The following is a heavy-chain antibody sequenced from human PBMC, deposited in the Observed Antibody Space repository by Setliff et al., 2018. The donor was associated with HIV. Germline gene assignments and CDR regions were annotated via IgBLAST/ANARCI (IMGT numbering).Heavy chain of an antibody. Sequence: SETLSLTCTVSGGSISTFHWNWIRKPPGKGLEWIAYIYISGTTNYYPTLESRGTISIDTSKNQLSLKLSTVTAADTAVYFCARRRGSSSSCPIDYWGQGTLVTVSS. V-gene: IGHV4-4*09. CDR1: GGSISTFH. J-gene: IGHJ4*02. D-gene: IGHD6-13*01. CDR2: IYISGTT. CDR3: ARRRGSSSSCPIDY.